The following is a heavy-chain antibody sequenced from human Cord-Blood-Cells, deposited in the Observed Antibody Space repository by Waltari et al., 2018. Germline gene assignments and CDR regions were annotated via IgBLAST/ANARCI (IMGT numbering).Heavy chain of an antibody. CDR2: KWYDGSNK. Sequence: QVQLVESGGGVVQPGRSLRLSCAASGFTFSSYGMHWVRQAPGKGLEGGAVKWYDGSNKYYADSVKGRFTISRDNSKNTLYLQMNSLRAEDTAVYYCAREVTGAFDYWGQGTLVTVSS. D-gene: IGHD1-20*01. CDR1: GFTFSSYG. J-gene: IGHJ4*02. CDR3: AREVTGAFDY. V-gene: IGHV3-33*01.